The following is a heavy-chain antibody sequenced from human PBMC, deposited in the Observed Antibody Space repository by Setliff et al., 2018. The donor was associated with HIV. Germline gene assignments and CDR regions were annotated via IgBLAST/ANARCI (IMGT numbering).Heavy chain of an antibody. V-gene: IGHV4-59*01. CDR3: ARDVARFDYDTGGYYVSHFDY. CDR1: GGSISNYY. Sequence: SETLSLTCTVSGGSISNYYWSWIRQSPGKGLEWIGYISNTGNTKYNPSLTSRVTIAGDTSKNQFSVRLTSVTAADTAVYFCARDVARFDYDTGGYYVSHFDYWGQGIQVTVSS. CDR2: ISNTGNT. D-gene: IGHD3-22*01. J-gene: IGHJ4*02.